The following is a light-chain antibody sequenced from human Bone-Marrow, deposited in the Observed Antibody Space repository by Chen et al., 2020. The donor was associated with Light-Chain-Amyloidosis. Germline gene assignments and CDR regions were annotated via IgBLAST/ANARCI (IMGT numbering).Light chain of an antibody. CDR3: QVWDRSSDRPV. Sequence: SSVLTQPSSVSVAPGQTATIACGGNNIGSTSVHWYQQTPGQAPRLVVDDDSDRPSGIPERLSGSNSGNTANLTISRVEAGDEADYYCQVWDRSSDRPVFGGGTKLTVL. CDR2: DDS. V-gene: IGLV3-21*02. CDR1: NIGSTS. J-gene: IGLJ3*02.